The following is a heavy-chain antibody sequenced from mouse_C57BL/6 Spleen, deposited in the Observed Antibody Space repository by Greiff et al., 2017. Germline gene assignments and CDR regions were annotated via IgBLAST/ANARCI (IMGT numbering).Heavy chain of an antibody. D-gene: IGHD1-1*01. CDR1: GYTFTSYT. V-gene: IGHV1-4*01. CDR3: ASSDYYVSSLFAY. CDR2: INPSSGYT. Sequence: QVQLKESGAELARPGASVKMSCKASGYTFTSYTMHWVKQRPGQGLEWIGYINPSSGYTKYNQKFKDKATLTADKSSSTAYMQLSSLTSEDSAVXYWASSDYYVSSLFAYWGQGTLVTVSA. J-gene: IGHJ3*01.